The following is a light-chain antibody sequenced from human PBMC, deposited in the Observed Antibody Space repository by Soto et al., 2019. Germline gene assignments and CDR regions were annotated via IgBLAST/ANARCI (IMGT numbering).Light chain of an antibody. V-gene: IGLV1-40*01. CDR1: SSNIGAGYD. J-gene: IGLJ1*01. CDR3: QSYDSSLSGYV. Sequence: QTVLTQPPSVYGAPGQRVTISCTGSSSNIGAGYDIHWYQQPPGTAPKLLIYGHNNRPSGVPDRFSGNRSGTSASLAITGLQAEDEADYYYQSYDSSLSGYVFGPGTKLTVL. CDR2: GHN.